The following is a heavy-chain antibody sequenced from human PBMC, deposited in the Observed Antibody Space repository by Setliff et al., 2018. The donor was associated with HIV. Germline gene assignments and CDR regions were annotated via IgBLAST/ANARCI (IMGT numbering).Heavy chain of an antibody. Sequence: SETLSLTCAVYSGSFSGYRWTWIRQPPGKGLEWIGEINHRGSTTYNPSLRSRVTISVDTSKNQFSLKMTAVTAADMGVYYCARPRNSNNWEAVLFWGQGILVTVSS. V-gene: IGHV4-34*01. CDR1: SGSFSGYR. CDR2: INHRGST. D-gene: IGHD1-26*01. CDR3: ARPRNSNNWEAVLF. J-gene: IGHJ4*02.